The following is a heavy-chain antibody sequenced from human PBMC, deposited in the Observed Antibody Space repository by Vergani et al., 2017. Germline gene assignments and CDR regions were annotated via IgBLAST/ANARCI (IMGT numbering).Heavy chain of an antibody. CDR2: INPNSGGT. D-gene: IGHD6-13*01. CDR3: ARLSASSSSYVSY. CDR1: GYTFSAYY. V-gene: IGHV1-2*02. J-gene: IGHJ4*02. Sequence: QVQLVQSGAEVKKPWASVKVSCKASGYTFSAYYLHWVRQAPGQGLEWMGWINPNSGGTKYAQKFQGRVTMTRDTSTSTAYMELRRLRSDDTAVFYCARLSASSSSYVSYWGQGTLVTVSS.